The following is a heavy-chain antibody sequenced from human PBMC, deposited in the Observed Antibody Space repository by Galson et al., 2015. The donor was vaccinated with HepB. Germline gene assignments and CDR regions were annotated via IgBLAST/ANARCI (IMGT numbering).Heavy chain of an antibody. Sequence: SVKVSCKASGGTFSSYAISWVRQAPGQGLEWMGGIIPILGIANYAQKFQGRVTITADKSTSTAYMELSSLRSEDTAVYYCARKEFGRDGYNFYYYYYMDVWGKGTTVTVSS. V-gene: IGHV1-69*10. D-gene: IGHD5-24*01. CDR3: ARKEFGRDGYNFYYYYYMDV. J-gene: IGHJ6*03. CDR1: GGTFSSYA. CDR2: IIPILGIA.